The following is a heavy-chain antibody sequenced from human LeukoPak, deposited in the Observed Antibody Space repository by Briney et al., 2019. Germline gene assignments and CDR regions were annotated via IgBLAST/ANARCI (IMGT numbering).Heavy chain of an antibody. CDR3: ARGHDYGAYYFYS. J-gene: IGHJ4*02. D-gene: IGHD4-17*01. CDR1: GGSMTSDDYY. V-gene: IGHV4-30-4*01. CDR2: IYHNGGT. Sequence: SETLSLTCTVSGGSMTSDDYYWSWIRQPPGKGLEWIGYIYHNGGTYYNPSLKSRVTFSVDTSKKQSSLKLSSVTAADTAVYYCARGHDYGAYYFYSWGQGTLVTVSS.